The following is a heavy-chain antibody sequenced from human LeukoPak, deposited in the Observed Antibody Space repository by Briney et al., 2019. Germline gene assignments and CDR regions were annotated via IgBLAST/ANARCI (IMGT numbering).Heavy chain of an antibody. V-gene: IGHV1-8*01. J-gene: IGHJ5*02. Sequence: ASVKVSCKASGYTFTSYDINWVRQATGQGLEWMGWMNPNSGNTGYAQKFQGRVTMTRNTSISTAYMELSSLRSEDTAVYYCARGGVRYFDWLLYSGLTDNNWFDPWGQGTLVTVSS. CDR2: MNPNSGNT. D-gene: IGHD3-9*01. CDR1: GYTFTSYD. CDR3: ARGGVRYFDWLLYSGLTDNNWFDP.